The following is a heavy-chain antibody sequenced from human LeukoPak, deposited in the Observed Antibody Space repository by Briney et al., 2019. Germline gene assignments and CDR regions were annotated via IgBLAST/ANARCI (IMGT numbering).Heavy chain of an antibody. CDR1: GGSISSYY. CDR2: IYTSGST. D-gene: IGHD6-13*01. CDR3: ARSRRDSSWSYYYYYYMDV. J-gene: IGHJ6*03. V-gene: IGHV4-4*07. Sequence: PSETLSLTCTVSGGSISSYYWSWIRQPAGKGLEWIGRIYTSGSTNYNPSLKSRVTISVDTSKNQFSLKLSSVTAADTAVYYCARSRRDSSWSYYYYYYMDVWGKGTTVTISS.